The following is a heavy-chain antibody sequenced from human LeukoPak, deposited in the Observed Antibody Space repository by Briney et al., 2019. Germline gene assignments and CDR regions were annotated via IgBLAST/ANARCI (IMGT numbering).Heavy chain of an antibody. D-gene: IGHD3-3*01. V-gene: IGHV1-18*01. J-gene: IGHJ4*02. CDR2: ISAYNGNT. CDR1: GYTFTSYG. CDR3: ARDGITIFGVVIRGVFDY. Sequence: GASVKVSCKASGYTFTSYGISWVRQAPGQGLEWMGWISAYNGNTNYAQKLQGRVTMTTDTSTSTAYMELRSLRSDDTAVYYCARDGITIFGVVIRGVFDYWGQGTLVTVSS.